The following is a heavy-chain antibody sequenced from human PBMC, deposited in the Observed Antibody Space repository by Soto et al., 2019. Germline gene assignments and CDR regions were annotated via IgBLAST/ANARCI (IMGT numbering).Heavy chain of an antibody. Sequence: KESGPTLVKPTQTLTLTCSFSGFSLSTSGVGVGWIRQPPGKALEWLALIYWDEDKRYSPSLKSRLTVTKDTSKNQVVLTMTKMDPVDTATYYCAHTLWFGEAYYFDYWGQGTLVTVSS. V-gene: IGHV2-5*02. CDR2: IYWDEDK. CDR1: GFSLSTSGVG. CDR3: AHTLWFGEAYYFDY. D-gene: IGHD3-10*01. J-gene: IGHJ4*02.